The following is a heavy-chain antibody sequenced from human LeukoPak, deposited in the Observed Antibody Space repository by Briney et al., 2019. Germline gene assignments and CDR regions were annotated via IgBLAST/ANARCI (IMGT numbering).Heavy chain of an antibody. CDR1: GFTFSSYW. Sequence: PGGSLRLSCAASGFTFSSYWMSWVRQAPGKGLEWVANIKYDGSEKYYVDSVKGRFTISRDNAKDSLFLQMSSLRAEDTAVYYCATPPPMVRGVVRNYYGMDVWGQGTTVTVSS. D-gene: IGHD3-10*01. CDR3: ATPPPMVRGVVRNYYGMDV. V-gene: IGHV3-7*01. J-gene: IGHJ6*02. CDR2: IKYDGSEK.